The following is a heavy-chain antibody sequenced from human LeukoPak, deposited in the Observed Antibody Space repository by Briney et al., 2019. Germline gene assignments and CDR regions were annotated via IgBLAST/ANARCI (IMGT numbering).Heavy chain of an antibody. V-gene: IGHV4-61*02. CDR2: IYTSGST. CDR3: ARGANNWSWPGGFDP. Sequence: SQTLSLTCTVSGGSISSGSYYWSWLRQPAGKGLEGIGRIYTSGSTNYNPSLKSRVTISVDTSKNQFSLKLSSVTAADTAVYYCARGANNWSWPGGFDPWGQGTLVTVSS. D-gene: IGHD1-20*01. CDR1: GGSISSGSYY. J-gene: IGHJ5*02.